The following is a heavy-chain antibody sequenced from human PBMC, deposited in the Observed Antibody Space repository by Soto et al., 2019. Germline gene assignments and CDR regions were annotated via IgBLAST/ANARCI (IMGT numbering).Heavy chain of an antibody. Sequence: PSETLSLTCTVSGGSISSGGYYWSWIRQHPGKGLEWIGYIYYSGSTYYNPSLKSRVTISVDTSKNQFSLKLSSVTAADTAVYYCAVEGDSSSSVASFGWFDPWGQGTLVTVSS. CDR3: AVEGDSSSSVASFGWFDP. V-gene: IGHV4-31*03. CDR2: IYYSGST. CDR1: GGSISSGGYY. D-gene: IGHD6-6*01. J-gene: IGHJ5*02.